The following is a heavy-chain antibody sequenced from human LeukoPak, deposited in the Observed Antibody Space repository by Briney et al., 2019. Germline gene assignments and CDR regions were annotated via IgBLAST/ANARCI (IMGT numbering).Heavy chain of an antibody. D-gene: IGHD1-26*01. J-gene: IGHJ4*02. CDR3: AKDIWWDRGSYWPY. Sequence: GGSLRLSCAASGFTFSSYSMNWVRQAPGKGLEWVSYISSSSSTIYYADSVKGRFTISRDNSKNTLYLQMNSLRAEDTAVYYCAKDIWWDRGSYWPYWGQGTLVTVSS. V-gene: IGHV3-48*01. CDR2: ISSSSSTI. CDR1: GFTFSSYS.